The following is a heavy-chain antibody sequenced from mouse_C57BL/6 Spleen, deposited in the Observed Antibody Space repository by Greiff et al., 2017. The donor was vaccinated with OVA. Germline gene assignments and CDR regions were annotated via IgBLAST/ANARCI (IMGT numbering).Heavy chain of an antibody. CDR1: GYTFTSYW. D-gene: IGHD2-2*01. CDR3: ARRGDGYDA. J-gene: IGHJ3*01. Sequence: QVQLQQSGAELVMPGASVKLSCKASGYTFTSYWMHWVKQRPGQGLEWIGEIDPSDGYTNYNQKFKGKSTLTVDKSSSTAYMQLSSLTSEDSAVXFCARRGDGYDAWGQGTLVTVSA. V-gene: IGHV1-69*01. CDR2: IDPSDGYT.